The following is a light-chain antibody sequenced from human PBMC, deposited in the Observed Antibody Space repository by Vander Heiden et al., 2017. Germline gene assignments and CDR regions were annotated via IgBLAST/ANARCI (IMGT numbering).Light chain of an antibody. CDR1: QSVSSY. CDR2: DVS. CDR3: QQRTNWPPT. J-gene: IGKJ5*01. V-gene: IGKV3-11*01. Sequence: EIVLTQSPATLSLSPGERATLSCRVSQSVSSYFAWYQQKPGQAPRLLIYDVSNRAPGIPARFSGSGSGTDFTLTISSLEPEDFAVYYCQQRTNWPPTFGQGTRLEIK.